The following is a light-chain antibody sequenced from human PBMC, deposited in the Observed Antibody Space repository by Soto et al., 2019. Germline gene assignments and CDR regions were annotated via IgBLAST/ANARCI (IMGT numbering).Light chain of an antibody. Sequence: DIQMTQSPSSLPASVGDRISITCRASQSIGTYLSWYQQKPCKAPKLLSDVASNLQSAVPCRFSGSGFETGVTVTVNSLQPEDSATYFSQQRYRAPQAFGQGTKVDIK. V-gene: IGKV1-39*01. CDR3: QQRYRAPQA. CDR1: QSIGTY. CDR2: VAS. J-gene: IGKJ2*01.